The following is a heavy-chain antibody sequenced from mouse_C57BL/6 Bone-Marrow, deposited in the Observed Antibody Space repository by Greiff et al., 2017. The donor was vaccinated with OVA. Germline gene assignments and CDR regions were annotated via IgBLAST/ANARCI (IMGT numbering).Heavy chain of an antibody. V-gene: IGHV14-4*01. D-gene: IGHD2-5*01. CDR3: TTDSNYVRFAY. Sequence: VQLQQSGAELVRPGASVKLSCTASGFNIKDDYMPWVKQRPEQGLEWIGWIDPENGDTEYASKFQGKATITADTSSNTAYLQLSSLTSEDTAVYYCTTDSNYVRFAYWGQGTLVTVSA. J-gene: IGHJ3*01. CDR1: GFNIKDDY. CDR2: IDPENGDT.